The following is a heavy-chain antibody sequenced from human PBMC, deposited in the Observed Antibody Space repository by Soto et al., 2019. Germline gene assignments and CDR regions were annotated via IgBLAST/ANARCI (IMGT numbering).Heavy chain of an antibody. D-gene: IGHD3-22*01. V-gene: IGHV1-46*01. Sequence: ASVKVSCKASGYTFTSYYMHWVRQAPGQGLEWMGIINPSGGSTSYAQKFQGRVTMTRDTSTGTVYMELSSLRSEDTAVYYCARGPPAFNYDSSGYYGYWGQGTLVTVSS. CDR1: GYTFTSYY. CDR3: ARGPPAFNYDSSGYYGY. J-gene: IGHJ4*02. CDR2: INPSGGST.